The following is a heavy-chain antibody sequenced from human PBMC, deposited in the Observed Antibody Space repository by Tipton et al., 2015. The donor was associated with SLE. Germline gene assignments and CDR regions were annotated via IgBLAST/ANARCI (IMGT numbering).Heavy chain of an antibody. D-gene: IGHD7-27*01. CDR3: AKDNWGSSRYFDL. J-gene: IGHJ2*01. V-gene: IGHV3-30*02. CDR1: GFTFSSYC. CDR2: IRYDGTNK. Sequence: SLRLSCAASGFTFSSYCMHWVRQAPGKGLEWVAFIRYDGTNKYYADSVKARFTISKDNSKNTLYLQMNTLRAEDTAVYYCAKDNWGSSRYFDLWGRGTLVTVSS.